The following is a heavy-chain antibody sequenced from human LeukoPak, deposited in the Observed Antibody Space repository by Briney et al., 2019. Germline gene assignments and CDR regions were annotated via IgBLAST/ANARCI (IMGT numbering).Heavy chain of an antibody. Sequence: GGSPRLSCAASGFTFSSYAMHWVRQAPGKGLEWVAVISYDGSNKYYADSVKGRFTISRDNSKNTLYLQMNSLRAEDTAVYYCARDNYDSSGYLYFDYWGQGTLVTVSS. CDR1: GFTFSSYA. D-gene: IGHD3-22*01. CDR3: ARDNYDSSGYLYFDY. V-gene: IGHV3-30-3*01. J-gene: IGHJ4*02. CDR2: ISYDGSNK.